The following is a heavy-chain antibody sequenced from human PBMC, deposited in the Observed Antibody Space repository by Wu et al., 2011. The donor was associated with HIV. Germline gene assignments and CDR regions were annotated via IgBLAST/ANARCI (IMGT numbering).Heavy chain of an antibody. J-gene: IGHJ3*02. CDR1: GYSFTKYW. Sequence: VQLVQSGGEVKKPGESLKISCEASGYSFTKYWIGWVRQMPGKGLEWMGIIYPGDSDTRYSPSFQGQVTISADKSISTAYLQWSSLKASDTAMYYCARHRGGRSDAFDIWGQGTMVTVSS. V-gene: IGHV5-51*01. CDR3: ARHRGGRSDAFDI. D-gene: IGHD1-26*01. CDR2: IYPGDSDT.